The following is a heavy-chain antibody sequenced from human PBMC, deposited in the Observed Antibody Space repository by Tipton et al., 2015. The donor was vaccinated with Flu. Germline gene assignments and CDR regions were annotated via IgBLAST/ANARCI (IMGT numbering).Heavy chain of an antibody. CDR1: GYSISSGFY. J-gene: IGHJ4*02. CDR2: IYHSGST. CDR3: ARGDGYNFDY. Sequence: LRLSCTVSGYSISSGFYWGWIRQSPGKGLEWIGNIYHSGSTFYNPSLKSRVTISVDTSKNQFSLKLSSVTAADTAVYYCARGDGYNFDYWGQGTLVTVYS. V-gene: IGHV4-38-2*02. D-gene: IGHD5-24*01.